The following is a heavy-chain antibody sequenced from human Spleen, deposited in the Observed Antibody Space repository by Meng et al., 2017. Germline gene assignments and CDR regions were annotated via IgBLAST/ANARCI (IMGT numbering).Heavy chain of an antibody. CDR3: ARQVNSDGYPRYFDY. CDR1: GDSASTNSAT. J-gene: IGHJ4*02. Sequence: QVHLQESCPGLVKPSQTLPLACSISGDSASTNSATWNGIRQSPSRGREWPGRTYFRSTWYNDYALSVISRITINPDTSKTQFSLQLTSVTAADTAVYYCARQVNSDGYPRYFDYWGQGTLVTVSS. D-gene: IGHD5-24*01. CDR2: TYFRSTWYN. V-gene: IGHV6-1*01.